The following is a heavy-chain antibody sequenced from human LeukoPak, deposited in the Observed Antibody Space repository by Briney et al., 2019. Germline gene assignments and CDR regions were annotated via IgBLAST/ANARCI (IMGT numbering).Heavy chain of an antibody. CDR1: GYTFTTYG. V-gene: IGHV1-18*01. CDR2: ISAYNGNT. CDR3: ARDYSSGWPNFDY. Sequence: ASVKVSCKASGYTFTTYGISWVRQAPGQGLEWMGWISAYNGNTNYAQKLQGRVTITTDTSTSTAYIELRSLRSDDTAVYYCARDYSSGWPNFDYWGQGTLVTVSS. D-gene: IGHD6-19*01. J-gene: IGHJ4*02.